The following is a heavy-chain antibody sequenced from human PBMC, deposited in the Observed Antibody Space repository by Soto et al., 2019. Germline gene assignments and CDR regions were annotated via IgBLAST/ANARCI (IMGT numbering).Heavy chain of an antibody. Sequence: PSETLSLTCTVSGGSISSGDYYWSWIRQPPGKGLEWIGYIYYSGSTYYNPSLKSRVTISVDTSKTQFSLKLSSVTAADTAVYSCARRHPVLAASLGVWGQGTTVTVSS. CDR1: GGSISSGDYY. CDR2: IYYSGST. J-gene: IGHJ6*02. D-gene: IGHD6-13*01. V-gene: IGHV4-30-4*08. CDR3: ARRHPVLAASLGV.